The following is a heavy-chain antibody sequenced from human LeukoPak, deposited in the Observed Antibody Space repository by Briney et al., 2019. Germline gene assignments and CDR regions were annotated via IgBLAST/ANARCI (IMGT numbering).Heavy chain of an antibody. D-gene: IGHD6-13*01. V-gene: IGHV3-30*04. Sequence: GGSLRLSCAASGITFNTYSMHWVRQAPGKGLEWVAAISYDGSNKYYADSVKGRFTVSRDNSKNTLYLQLNSLRAEDTAVYYCASQIAAAGTYLTPHYWGQGTLVTVSS. CDR3: ASQIAAAGTYLTPHY. J-gene: IGHJ4*02. CDR2: ISYDGSNK. CDR1: GITFNTYS.